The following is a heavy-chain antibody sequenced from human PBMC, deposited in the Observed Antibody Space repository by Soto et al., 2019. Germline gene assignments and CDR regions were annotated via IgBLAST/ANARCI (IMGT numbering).Heavy chain of an antibody. CDR3: GRDATGGFWSGSFDY. D-gene: IGHD3-3*01. J-gene: IGHJ4*02. CDR1: GFTFSSYE. Sequence: GGSLRLSCAASGFTFSSYEMNWVRQAPGKGLEWVSYISSSGSTIYYADSVKGRFTISRDNAKNSLYLQMNSLRAEDTAVYYCGRDATGGFWSGSFDYWGQGPLVTVSS. V-gene: IGHV3-48*03. CDR2: ISSSGSTI.